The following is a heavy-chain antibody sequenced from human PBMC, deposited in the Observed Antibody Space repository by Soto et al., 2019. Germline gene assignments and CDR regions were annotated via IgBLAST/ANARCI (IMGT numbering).Heavy chain of an antibody. Sequence: SETLSLTCTVSGGSISSYYCSWIRQPPGKGLEWIGYIYYSGSTNYNPSLKSRVTISVDTSKNQFSLKLSSVTAADTAVYYCARDRGYYYGMDVWGQGTTVTVSS. V-gene: IGHV4-59*01. CDR2: IYYSGST. J-gene: IGHJ6*02. CDR3: ARDRGYYYGMDV. D-gene: IGHD1-26*01. CDR1: GGSISSYY.